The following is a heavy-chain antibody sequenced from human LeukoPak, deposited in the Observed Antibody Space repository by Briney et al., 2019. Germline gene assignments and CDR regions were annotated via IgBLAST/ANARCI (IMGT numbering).Heavy chain of an antibody. D-gene: IGHD2-2*01. J-gene: IGHJ4*02. Sequence: SETLSLTCSVSGGSVSSSSNYWGWIRQPPGKGLEWIGGIFYSGNTYYNPSLKSRVTISVDTSKNQFSLNLSSVTAADTAVYYCARGRGVPAAFDYWGQGTLVTVSS. V-gene: IGHV4-39*01. CDR3: ARGRGVPAAFDY. CDR2: IFYSGNT. CDR1: GGSVSSSSNY.